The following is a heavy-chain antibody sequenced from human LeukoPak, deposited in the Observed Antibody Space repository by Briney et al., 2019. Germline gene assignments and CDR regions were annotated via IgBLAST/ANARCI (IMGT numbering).Heavy chain of an antibody. J-gene: IGHJ6*02. CDR1: GGTFSSYA. CDR2: IIPIFGTA. V-gene: IGHV1-69*01. D-gene: IGHD6-19*01. CDR3: ARAGYSSGWYAVRGMDV. Sequence: GSSVKVSCTASGGTFSSYAISWVRQAPGQGLEWMGGIIPIFGTANYAQKFQGRVTITADESTSTAYMELSGLRSEDTAVYYCARAGYSSGWYAVRGMDVWGQGTTVTVSS.